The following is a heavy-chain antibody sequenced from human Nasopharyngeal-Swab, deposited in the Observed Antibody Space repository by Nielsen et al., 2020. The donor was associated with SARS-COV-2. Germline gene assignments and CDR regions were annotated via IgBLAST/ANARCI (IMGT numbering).Heavy chain of an antibody. Sequence: VRQAPGKGLEWVAVISYDGSNKYYADSVKGRFTIFRDNSKNTLHLQMNSLRAEDTAVYYCTRDLAFPDTAMNIHLGYWGQGALVTVSS. J-gene: IGHJ4*02. CDR3: TRDLAFPDTAMNIHLGY. D-gene: IGHD5-18*01. V-gene: IGHV3-30-3*01. CDR2: ISYDGSNK.